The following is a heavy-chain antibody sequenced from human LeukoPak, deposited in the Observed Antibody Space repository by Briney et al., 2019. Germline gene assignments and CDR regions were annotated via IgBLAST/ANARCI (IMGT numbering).Heavy chain of an antibody. CDR1: GYTFTSYY. V-gene: IGHV1-46*03. J-gene: IGHJ4*02. CDR3: AATYYYDSSGYYYHAPPDY. D-gene: IGHD3-22*01. Sequence: ASVKVSRKASGYTFTSYYMHWVRQAPGQGLEWMGIINPSGGSTSYAQKFQGRVTMTRDTSTSTVYMELSSLRSEDTAVYYCAATYYYDSSGYYYHAPPDYWGQGTLVTVSS. CDR2: INPSGGST.